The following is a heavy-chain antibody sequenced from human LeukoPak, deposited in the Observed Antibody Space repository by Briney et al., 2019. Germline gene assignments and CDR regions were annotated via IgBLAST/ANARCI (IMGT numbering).Heavy chain of an antibody. J-gene: IGHJ4*02. CDR1: GYTFTGYY. D-gene: IGHD3-22*01. CDR3: ARARLEVVITTFDY. Sequence: ASVTVSCKASGYTFTGYYMHWVRQAPGQGLEWMGWINHNSGGTNYAQKFRGRVTMTRDTSISTAYMELGRLRSDDTAVYYCARARLEVVITTFDYWGQGTVVTVSS. V-gene: IGHV1-2*02. CDR2: INHNSGGT.